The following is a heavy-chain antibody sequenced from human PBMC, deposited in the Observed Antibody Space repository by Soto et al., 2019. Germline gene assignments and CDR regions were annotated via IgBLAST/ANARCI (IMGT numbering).Heavy chain of an antibody. CDR3: GRVWIGVYAPDSNWFAP. CDR2: MNPNSGNT. J-gene: IGHJ5*02. Sequence: ASVKVSCKASGYTFTSYDINWVRQATGQGLEWMGWMNPNSGNTGYAQKFQGRVTMTRNTSISTAYMELSSLRSEDTAVYYCGRVWIGVYAPDSNWFAPWGQGTLVPVSS. V-gene: IGHV1-8*01. CDR1: GYTFTSYD. D-gene: IGHD2-8*01.